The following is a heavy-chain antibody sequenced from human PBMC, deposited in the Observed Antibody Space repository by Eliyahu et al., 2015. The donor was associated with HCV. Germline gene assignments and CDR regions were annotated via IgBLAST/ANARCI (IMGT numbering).Heavy chain of an antibody. CDR3: ARGGVRWYNWYFDL. J-gene: IGHJ2*01. Sequence: QVQLQESGPGLVKPSQTLSLTCTVSGGSISSGDYYWSWVRQPPGKGLEWIGYIYYSGSTYHHPSLKSRVTISVDTSKNQFSLKLSSVTAADTAVYYCARGGVRWYNWYFDLWGRGTLVTVSS. CDR1: GGSISSGDYY. D-gene: IGHD4-23*01. V-gene: IGHV4-30-4*01. CDR2: IYYSGST.